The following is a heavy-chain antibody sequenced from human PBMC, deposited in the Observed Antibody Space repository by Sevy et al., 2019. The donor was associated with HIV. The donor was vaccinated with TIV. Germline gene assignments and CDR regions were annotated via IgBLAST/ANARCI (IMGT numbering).Heavy chain of an antibody. CDR1: GFTFSSYS. CDR3: ARDLSNYYYDSNGYSTTSPYYFDY. J-gene: IGHJ4*02. Sequence: GGSLRLSCAASGFTFSSYSMNWVRQAPGKGLEWDSYISSSSSTIYYADSVKGRFTISRDNAKNSLYLQMNSLRDEDTAVYYCARDLSNYYYDSNGYSTTSPYYFDYWGQGTLVTVSS. CDR2: ISSSSSTI. V-gene: IGHV3-48*02. D-gene: IGHD3-22*01.